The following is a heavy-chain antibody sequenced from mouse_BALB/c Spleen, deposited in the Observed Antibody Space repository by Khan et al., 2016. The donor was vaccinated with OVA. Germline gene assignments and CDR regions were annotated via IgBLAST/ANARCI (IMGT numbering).Heavy chain of an antibody. CDR2: INPSSGGT. D-gene: IGHD2-2*01. CDR1: GYTFTSYY. Sequence: QIQLVQSGAELVKPGASVRLSCKASGYTFTSYYLYWVKQRPGQGLEWIGDINPSSGGTNFNEKFKSKATLTVDKSSSTAYIQLNSLTSEYSAVYYCTRSGYGSFAYWGQGTLVTVSA. V-gene: IGHV1S81*02. CDR3: TRSGYGSFAY. J-gene: IGHJ3*01.